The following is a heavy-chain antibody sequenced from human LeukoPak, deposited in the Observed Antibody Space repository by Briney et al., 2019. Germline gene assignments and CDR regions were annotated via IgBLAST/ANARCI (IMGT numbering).Heavy chain of an antibody. CDR2: ITADGAYT. Sequence: GGSPRLSCAASGFTFTSCAMSWVRQAPGKGLEWVSTITADGAYTYYADSVKGRFTISRDTSKSTLFLQMDTLGADDTATYYCAKAGGGRYWDYWGQGTLVTVSS. CDR3: AKAGGGRYWDY. V-gene: IGHV3-23*01. D-gene: IGHD1-26*01. CDR1: GFTFTSCA. J-gene: IGHJ4*02.